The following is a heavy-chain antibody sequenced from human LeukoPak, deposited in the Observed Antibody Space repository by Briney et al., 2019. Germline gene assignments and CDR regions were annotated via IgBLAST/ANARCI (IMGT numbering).Heavy chain of an antibody. CDR1: GYIFTSYG. CDR3: ARAKIVVVPAAMVFGFDY. V-gene: IGHV1-18*01. CDR2: INTYNGNT. D-gene: IGHD2-2*01. J-gene: IGHJ4*02. Sequence: ASVKVSCKASGYIFTSYGITWVRQAPGQGLEWMGWINTYNGNTNYAQNLQGRVTMTTDTSTSTAYMELRSLRSDDTAVYYCARAKIVVVPAAMVFGFDYWGQGTLVTVSS.